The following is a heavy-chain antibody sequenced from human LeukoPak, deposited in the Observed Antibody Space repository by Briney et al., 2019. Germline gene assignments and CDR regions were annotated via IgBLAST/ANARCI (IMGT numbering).Heavy chain of an antibody. Sequence: SETLSLTCTVSDGSISSGGYYWSWIRQPPGKGLEWIGYIYHSGSTYYNPSLKSRVTISVDRSKNQFSLKLSSVTAADTAVYYCARVFLNRYCSSTSCYGDWFDPWGQGTLVTVSS. V-gene: IGHV4-30-2*01. J-gene: IGHJ5*02. CDR1: DGSISSGGYY. D-gene: IGHD2-2*01. CDR2: IYHSGST. CDR3: ARVFLNRYCSSTSCYGDWFDP.